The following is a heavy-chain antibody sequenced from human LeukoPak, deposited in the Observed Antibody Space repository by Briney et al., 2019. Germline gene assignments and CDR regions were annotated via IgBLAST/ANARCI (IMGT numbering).Heavy chain of an antibody. CDR1: GYTFTSYG. CDR2: SSGYNGNT. Sequence: GASVKVSCKASGYTFTSYGISWVRQAPGQGLEWMGWSSGYNGNTNYAQKLQGRVTMTTDPSTSTAYMELRSLRSDDTAVYYCARGNYCSGGSCYDGAFDYWGQGTLVTVSP. D-gene: IGHD2-15*01. V-gene: IGHV1-18*01. J-gene: IGHJ4*02. CDR3: ARGNYCSGGSCYDGAFDY.